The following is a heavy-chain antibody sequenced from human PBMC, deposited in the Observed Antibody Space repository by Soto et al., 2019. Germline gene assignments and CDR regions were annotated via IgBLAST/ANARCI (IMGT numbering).Heavy chain of an antibody. CDR2: MNPNSGNT. D-gene: IGHD1-1*01. Sequence: ASVKVSCKASGYTFTSYDINWVRQATGQGLEWMGWMNPNSGNTGYAQKFQGRVTMTRNTSISTAYMELSSLRSEDTAVYYCARGRYNWNDYYYYYMDVWGKGTTVTVSS. V-gene: IGHV1-8*01. J-gene: IGHJ6*03. CDR1: GYTFTSYD. CDR3: ARGRYNWNDYYYYYMDV.